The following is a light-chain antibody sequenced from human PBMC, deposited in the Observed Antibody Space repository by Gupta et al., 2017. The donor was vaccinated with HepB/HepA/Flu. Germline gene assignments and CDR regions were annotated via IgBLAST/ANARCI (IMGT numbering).Light chain of an antibody. CDR1: SRDVGGYNY. V-gene: IGLV2-11*01. Sequence: QSALTQPRSMSGSPGQSVTLSCTGTSRDVGGYNYVSWYQQQPGKAPKLMIYDVSKRPSGVPDRFSCSKSGNTASLTISGLQAEDEADYYCCSYAGSYTFVFGGGTKLTVL. CDR3: CSYAGSYTFV. CDR2: DVS. J-gene: IGLJ2*01.